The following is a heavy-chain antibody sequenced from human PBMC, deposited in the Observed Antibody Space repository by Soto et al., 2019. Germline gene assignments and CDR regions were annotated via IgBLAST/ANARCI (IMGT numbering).Heavy chain of an antibody. CDR3: ARVGVMSGWFDP. D-gene: IGHD2-8*01. CDR1: GGSISSSSYY. V-gene: IGHV4-39*01. CDR2: IYYSGST. J-gene: IGHJ5*02. Sequence: PSETLSLTCTVSGGSISSSSYYWGWIRQPPGKGLEWIGSIYYSGSTYYNPSLKSRVTISVDTSKNQFSLKLRSVTAANTAVYYCARVGVMSGWFDPWGQGTLVTVS.